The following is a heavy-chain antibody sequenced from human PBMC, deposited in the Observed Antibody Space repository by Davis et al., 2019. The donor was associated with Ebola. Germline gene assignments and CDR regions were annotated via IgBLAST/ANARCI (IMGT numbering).Heavy chain of an antibody. CDR1: GYTFTSYG. D-gene: IGHD1-26*01. J-gene: IGHJ4*02. CDR3: AREVGRGLSYFDY. CDR2: INPNSGGT. Sequence: ASVKVSCKASGYTFTSYGISWVRQAPGQGLEWMGWINPNSGGTNYAQKFQGKVTMTRDTSISTAYMELSRLRSDDTAVYYCAREVGRGLSYFDYWGQGTLVTVSS. V-gene: IGHV1-2*02.